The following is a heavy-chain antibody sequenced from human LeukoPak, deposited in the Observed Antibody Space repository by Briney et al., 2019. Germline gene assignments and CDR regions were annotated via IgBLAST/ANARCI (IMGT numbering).Heavy chain of an antibody. Sequence: PGGSLRLSCAASGFTFSSYSMNWVRQAPGKGLEWVSSISSSSSYIYYADSVKGRFTISRDNAKNSLYLQMNSLRAEDTAVYYCARLERAVAGTDDAFDIWGQGTTVTVSS. CDR2: ISSSSSYI. J-gene: IGHJ3*02. CDR3: ARLERAVAGTDDAFDI. D-gene: IGHD6-19*01. CDR1: GFTFSSYS. V-gene: IGHV3-21*01.